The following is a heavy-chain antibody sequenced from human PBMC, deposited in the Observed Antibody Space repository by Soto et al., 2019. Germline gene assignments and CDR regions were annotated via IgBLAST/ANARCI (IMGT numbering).Heavy chain of an antibody. CDR1: GFTFSSYA. V-gene: IGHV3-23*01. CDR3: ARYIPGVRYYGMDV. J-gene: IGHJ6*02. Sequence: PGGSLRLCCAASGFTFSSYAMKWVRQAPGKGLEWVSLIGESGTPTYYADSVKGRFTISRDNSGNTLFLEMYSLRAEDTAVYYCARYIPGVRYYGMDVWGQRTTVTVSS. CDR2: IGESGTPT. D-gene: IGHD2-2*01.